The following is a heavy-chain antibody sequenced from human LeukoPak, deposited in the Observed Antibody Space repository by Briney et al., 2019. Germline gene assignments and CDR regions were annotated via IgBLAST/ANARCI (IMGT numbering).Heavy chain of an antibody. CDR1: GFTFSSYA. V-gene: IGHV3-64D*06. J-gene: IGHJ6*04. CDR3: VKDHEPAAAGTYYYYGMDV. D-gene: IGHD6-13*01. CDR2: ISSNGGST. Sequence: GGSLRLSCSDSGFTFSSYAMHWVRQAPGKGLEYVSAISSNGGSTYYADSVKGRFTISRDNSKNTLYLQMSSLRAEDTAVYYCVKDHEPAAAGTYYYYGMDVWGKGTTVTVSS.